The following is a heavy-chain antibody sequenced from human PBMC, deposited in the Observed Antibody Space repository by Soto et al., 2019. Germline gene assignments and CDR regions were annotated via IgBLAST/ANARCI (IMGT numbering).Heavy chain of an antibody. Sequence: GESLKISCEASGYIFTSYWIAWVRQMPGKGLEWMGMIYPGDSDTRYSPSFHGQITISADKSINTVYLQWSSLKASDTAIYYCARSGWNFYKTGDVWGQGTTVTVSS. CDR3: ARSGWNFYKTGDV. CDR2: IYPGDSDT. CDR1: GYIFTSYW. J-gene: IGHJ6*02. V-gene: IGHV5-51*01. D-gene: IGHD3-10*01.